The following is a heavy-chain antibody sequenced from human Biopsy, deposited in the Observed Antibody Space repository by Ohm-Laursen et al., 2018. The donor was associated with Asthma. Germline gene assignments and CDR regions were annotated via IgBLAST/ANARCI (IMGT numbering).Heavy chain of an antibody. D-gene: IGHD3-10*01. CDR2: INPNSGGT. J-gene: IGHJ4*02. CDR3: ASETGHSYGSGSEYYFDY. V-gene: IGHV1-2*06. CDR1: GYTFIGCH. Sequence: ASVKVSCKASGYTFIGCHIHWMRQAPGQGLEWMGRINPNSGGTNYAQKFQGRVTMTRDTSISTAYMEVSRLRSDDTAVYYCASETGHSYGSGSEYYFDYWGLGTLVTVSS.